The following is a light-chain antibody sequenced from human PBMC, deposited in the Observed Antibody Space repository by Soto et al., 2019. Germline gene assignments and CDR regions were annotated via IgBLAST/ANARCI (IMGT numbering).Light chain of an antibody. V-gene: IGKV1-9*01. J-gene: IGKJ2*01. Sequence: IQLTQSPSSLSASVGDRVTITCRASQDISSSLAWYQQKPGKAPKLLIYAASTLQSGVTSRFSGGGSGTDFTLTISSLQPEDFATYYCQQQGTFGQGTKLEIK. CDR3: QQQGT. CDR2: AAS. CDR1: QDISSS.